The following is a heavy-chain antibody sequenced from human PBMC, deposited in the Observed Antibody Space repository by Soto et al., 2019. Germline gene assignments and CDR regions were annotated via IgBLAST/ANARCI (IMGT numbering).Heavy chain of an antibody. CDR1: GYTFTRYG. CDR2: ISGYDGRT. D-gene: IGHD2-21*02. V-gene: IGHV1-18*01. J-gene: IGHJ6*02. Sequence: QVHLVQSGAEVKKPGASVKVSCKTSGYTFTRYGISWVRQAPGQGLEWMGWISGYDGRTNFAQKVQVRRNKTPDTSTSTINMELRSLSSDDTVVYYCASEGDVSYYYYGMDVWGQGTTVTVYS. CDR3: ASEGDVSYYYYGMDV.